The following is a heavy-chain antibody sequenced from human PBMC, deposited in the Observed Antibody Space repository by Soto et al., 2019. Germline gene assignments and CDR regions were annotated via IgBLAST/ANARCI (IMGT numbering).Heavy chain of an antibody. CDR2: INAGNGNT. V-gene: IGHV1-3*01. CDR1: GYTFTGYA. D-gene: IGHD6-19*01. J-gene: IGHJ4*02. Sequence: ASVKVSCKAPGYTFTGYAMHWVLQAPGQRLEWMGWINAGNGNTKYSQKFQGRVTITRDTSAGAAYMELSSLSSEDTAVYYCASAVAVPADFDYWGQGTLVTVSS. CDR3: ASAVAVPADFDY.